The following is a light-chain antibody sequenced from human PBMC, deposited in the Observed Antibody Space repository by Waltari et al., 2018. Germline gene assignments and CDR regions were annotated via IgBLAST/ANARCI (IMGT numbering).Light chain of an antibody. J-gene: IGLJ2*01. V-gene: IGLV3-25*03. CDR1: ALPKQY. CDR2: KDT. CDR3: QSADQNGHLWI. Sequence: SFELTQPPSVSVSPGETARITCSGDALPKQYAYWYRQKPGQAPVVLIYKDTERPSGTPERFSGSPSGTTVTWTISGVQSEDEAHTYGQSADQNGHLWIFGGGPNLT.